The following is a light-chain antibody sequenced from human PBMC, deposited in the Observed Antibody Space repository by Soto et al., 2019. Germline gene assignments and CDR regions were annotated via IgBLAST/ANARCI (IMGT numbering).Light chain of an antibody. J-gene: IGLJ1*01. CDR2: EVS. CDR3: SSYTSSSTSYV. Sequence: QPALTQPASVSGSPGQSITISCTGTSSDVGGYNYVSWYQQHPGKAPKLMIYEVSNRPSGVSNRFSGSKSGNTASLTISGLQAEDEADYYCSSYTSSSTSYVFGTGTKV. CDR1: SSDVGGYNY. V-gene: IGLV2-14*01.